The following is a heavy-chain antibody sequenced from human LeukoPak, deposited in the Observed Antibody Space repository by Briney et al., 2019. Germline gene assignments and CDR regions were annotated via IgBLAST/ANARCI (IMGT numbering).Heavy chain of an antibody. Sequence: GGSLRLSCAASGFTVSSDYMSWVRQAPGKGLEWVSVIYSASSTYYADSVKGRFSISRDNSKNTLYLQMNSLRAEDTAVYYCARDRGYYGSGNPSFDYWGQGTLVTVSS. CDR3: ARDRGYYGSGNPSFDY. CDR2: IYSASST. D-gene: IGHD3-10*01. V-gene: IGHV3-66*01. CDR1: GFTVSSDY. J-gene: IGHJ4*02.